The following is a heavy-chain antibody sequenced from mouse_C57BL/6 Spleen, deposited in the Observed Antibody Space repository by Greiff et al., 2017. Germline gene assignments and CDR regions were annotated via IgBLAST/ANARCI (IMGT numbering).Heavy chain of an antibody. J-gene: IGHJ4*01. CDR2: IDPSDSYT. CDR3: ARRGPWAMDD. D-gene: IGHD3-3*01. V-gene: IGHV1-69*01. CDR1: GYTFTSYW. Sequence: QVQLQQPGAELVMPGASVKLSCKASGYTFTSYWMHWVKQRPGQGLEWIGEIDPSDSYTNYNQKFKSKSTLTVDKSSSTAYMQLSGLTSEDSAVYCCARRGPWAMDDWGQGTSVTVAS.